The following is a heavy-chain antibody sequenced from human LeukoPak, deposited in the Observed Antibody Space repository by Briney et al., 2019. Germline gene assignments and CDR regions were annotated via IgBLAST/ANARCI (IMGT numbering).Heavy chain of an antibody. V-gene: IGHV3-30*02. J-gene: IGHJ6*03. CDR3: ARAGYSSGWYKPIYYYYYMDV. CDR1: GLSFSTYG. D-gene: IGHD6-19*01. CDR2: IRFDGGKK. Sequence: PGGSLRLSWAASGLSFSTYGFLWVRQAPGRGLEWVTFIRFDGGKKNYADSVKGRFTISRDNAKNTLYLQMNSLRAEDTAVYYCARAGYSSGWYKPIYYYYYMDVWGKGTTVTVSS.